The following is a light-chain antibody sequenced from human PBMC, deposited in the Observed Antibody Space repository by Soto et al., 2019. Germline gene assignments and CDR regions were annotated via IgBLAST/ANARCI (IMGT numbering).Light chain of an antibody. CDR1: QRISSW. V-gene: IGKV1-5*03. CDR2: KAS. Sequence: DIQMTQSPSTLSASVGDRVTIICRASQRISSWLAWYQQRPGKVPRLLIYKASTLESGVPSRFSGSGSGTEFTLTISSLQPDDFATYYCQLYNSPPWTFGQGTKVEIK. J-gene: IGKJ1*01. CDR3: QLYNSPPWT.